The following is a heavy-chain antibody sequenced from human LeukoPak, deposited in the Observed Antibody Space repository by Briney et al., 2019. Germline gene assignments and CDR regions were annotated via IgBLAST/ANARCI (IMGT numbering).Heavy chain of an antibody. CDR3: AKSNGYGLVDI. V-gene: IGHV4-38-2*02. Sequence: PSETLSLTCTVSGYSISSGYYWGWIRQPPGKRLEWIGSIYHSGSTYYNPSLKSRVTISLDTSRNQFSLKLNSVTAADTAVYYCAKSNGYGLVDIWGQGTMVTVSS. CDR2: IYHSGST. J-gene: IGHJ3*02. CDR1: GYSISSGYY. D-gene: IGHD3-10*01.